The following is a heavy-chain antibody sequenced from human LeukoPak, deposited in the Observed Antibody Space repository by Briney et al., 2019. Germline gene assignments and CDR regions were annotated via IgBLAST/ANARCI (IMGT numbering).Heavy chain of an antibody. V-gene: IGHV1-69*04. CDR2: IIPILGIA. CDR1: GGTFSSYA. J-gene: IGHJ5*02. Sequence: AASVKVSCKASGGTFSSYAISWVRQAPGQGLEWMGRIIPILGIANYAQKFQGRVTITADKSTSTAYMELSSLRSEDTAVYYCARGKYYYDSSGSDHWGQGTLVTVSS. CDR3: ARGKYYYDSSGSDH. D-gene: IGHD3-22*01.